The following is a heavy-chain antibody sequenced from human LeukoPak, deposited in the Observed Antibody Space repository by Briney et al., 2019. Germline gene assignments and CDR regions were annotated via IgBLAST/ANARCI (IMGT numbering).Heavy chain of an antibody. Sequence: ASVKVSCKVSGYTLTELSMHWVCQAPGKGLERVGGFATEDGETIYAQKYQGRVTITEDTSTDTAYMELSRLRSEDTAVYYCATTHIPDCTNGVCYPYFDYLLRATMATVRS. V-gene: IGHV1-24*01. CDR3: ATTHIPDCTNGVCYPYFDY. CDR2: FATEDGET. D-gene: IGHD2-8*01. J-gene: IGHJ4*02. CDR1: GYTLTELS.